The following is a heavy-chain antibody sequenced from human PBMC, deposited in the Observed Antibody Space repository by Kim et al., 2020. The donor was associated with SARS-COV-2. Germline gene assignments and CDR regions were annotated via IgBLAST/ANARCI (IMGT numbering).Heavy chain of an antibody. CDR3: AKYHTPRRTVTIDY. J-gene: IGHJ4*02. Sequence: ADYVGGRLTISRDNSKNTMYLQMNSLKAEDTAIYDCAKYHTPRRTVTIDYWGQGTLVTVST. V-gene: IGHV3-23*01. D-gene: IGHD4-4*01.